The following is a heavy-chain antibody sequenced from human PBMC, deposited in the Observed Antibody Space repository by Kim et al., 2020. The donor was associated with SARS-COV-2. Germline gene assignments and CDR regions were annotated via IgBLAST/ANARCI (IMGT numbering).Heavy chain of an antibody. CDR3: AXSEGRAXWHXXXY. CDR1: SDSFSAYY. CDR2: XFYSGST. V-gene: IGHV4-59*03. J-gene: IGHJ4*02. Sequence: SETLSLTCTVSSDSFSAYYWSWIRQIPGKGLEWIGYXFYSGSTNYNPSLKSRATISWDXXRNQFSLDLTSVTQADTAXYYCAXSEGRAXWHXXXYXGXG.